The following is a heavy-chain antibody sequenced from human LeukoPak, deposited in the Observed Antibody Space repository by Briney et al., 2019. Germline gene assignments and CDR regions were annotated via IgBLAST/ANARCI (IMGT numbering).Heavy chain of an antibody. D-gene: IGHD3-22*01. Sequence: GGSLRLSCTTSGFTFGDYAMNWVRQAPGKGLEWVGFIRSKTYGGTAEYAASVKGRFTISRDDSISIAYLQMNSLKTEDTAVYYCTYDSSGYSYYFDYWGQGTLVTVSS. V-gene: IGHV3-49*04. CDR1: GFTFGDYA. CDR2: IRSKTYGGTA. CDR3: TYDSSGYSYYFDY. J-gene: IGHJ4*02.